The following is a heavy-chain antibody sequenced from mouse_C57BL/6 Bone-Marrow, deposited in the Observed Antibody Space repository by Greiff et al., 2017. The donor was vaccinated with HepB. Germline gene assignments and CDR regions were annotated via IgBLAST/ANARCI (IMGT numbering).Heavy chain of an antibody. CDR3: ARLLTGRGY. J-gene: IGHJ2*01. CDR1: GFTFSDYG. Sequence: EVHLVESGGGLVKPGGSLKLSCAASGFTFSDYGMHWVRQAPEKGLEWVAYISSGSSTIYYADTVKGRFTISRDNAKNTLFLQMTSVRSEDTAMYYCARLLTGRGYWGQGTTLTVSS. D-gene: IGHD4-1*01. V-gene: IGHV5-17*01. CDR2: ISSGSSTI.